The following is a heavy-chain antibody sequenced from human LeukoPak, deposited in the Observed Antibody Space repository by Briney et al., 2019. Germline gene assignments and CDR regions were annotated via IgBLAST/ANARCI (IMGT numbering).Heavy chain of an antibody. Sequence: SETLSLTCTVSDGSISSYYWSWIRQPPGKGLEWIWSIYYSGSTNYYPSPKSRVTILLDTTKNQFSLKLSSVTAADTAVYYCAREGGEGNFYYWGQGTLVTVSS. D-gene: IGHD3-10*01. CDR3: AREGGEGNFYY. CDR2: IYYSGST. J-gene: IGHJ4*02. V-gene: IGHV4-59*12. CDR1: DGSISSYY.